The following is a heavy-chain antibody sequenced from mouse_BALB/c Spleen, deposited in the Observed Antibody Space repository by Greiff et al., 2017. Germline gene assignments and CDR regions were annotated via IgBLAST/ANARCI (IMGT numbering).Heavy chain of an antibody. J-gene: IGHJ1*01. D-gene: IGHD4-1*01. CDR2: IWAGGST. CDR1: GFSLTSYG. CDR3: ARDRTGTGYFDV. Sequence: QVQLQQSGPGLVAPSQSLSITCTVSGFSLTSYGVHWVRQPPGKGLEWLGVIWAGGSTNYNSALMSRLSISKDNSKSQVFLKMNSLQTDDTAMYYCARDRTGTGYFDVWGAGTTVTVSS. V-gene: IGHV2-9*02.